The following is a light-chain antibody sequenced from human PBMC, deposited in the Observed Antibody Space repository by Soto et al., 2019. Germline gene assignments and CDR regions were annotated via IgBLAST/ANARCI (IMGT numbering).Light chain of an antibody. CDR3: SSYTSSSTLVV. V-gene: IGLV2-14*01. CDR1: SSDVGGYNY. J-gene: IGLJ2*01. CDR2: EVS. Sequence: QSALTQPASVSGSPGQSITISCTGTSSDVGGYNYVSWCQQHPGKAPKLMIYEVSNRPSGVSNRFSGSKSGNTASLTISGLQDEDEADYYCSSYTSSSTLVVFGGGTKVTVL.